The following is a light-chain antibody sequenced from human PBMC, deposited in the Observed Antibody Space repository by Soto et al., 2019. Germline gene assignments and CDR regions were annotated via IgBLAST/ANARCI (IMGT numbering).Light chain of an antibody. J-gene: IGLJ2*01. V-gene: IGLV2-23*01. Sequence: QSALTQPASVSGSPGQSITISCTGTSRNVGKYNLVSWYQQHPGKAPKLMIYEGSKRPSGVSNRFSGSKSGNTASLTISGLQAEDEADYYCCSYAGSKSVVFGGGTKVTVL. CDR2: EGS. CDR3: CSYAGSKSVV. CDR1: SRNVGKYNL.